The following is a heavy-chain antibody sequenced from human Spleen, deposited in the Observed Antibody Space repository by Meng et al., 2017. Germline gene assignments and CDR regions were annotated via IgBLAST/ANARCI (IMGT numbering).Heavy chain of an antibody. CDR1: GFTFSNYG. CDR2: ISNNGDT. CDR3: AKDQWELPAPFDY. D-gene: IGHD1-26*01. J-gene: IGHJ4*02. V-gene: IGHV3-23*01. Sequence: GGSLRLSCRTSGFTFSNYGMSWVRQAPGKGLEWVATISNNGDTHYADSMMGRFIISRDDSKNTLYLQMNSLRAEDTAVYYCAKDQWELPAPFDYWGQGTLVTVSS.